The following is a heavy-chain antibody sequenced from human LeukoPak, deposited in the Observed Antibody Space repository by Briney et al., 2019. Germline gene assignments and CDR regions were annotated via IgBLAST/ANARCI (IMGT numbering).Heavy chain of an antibody. Sequence: GRSLRLSCAASGFSSSDYWMHWVRHAPGKGLVWVSRMNSDGTTTNYADSVKGRFTISRDNAKNTLYLQMNSLRAEDTAVYYCARGRGPYGWFDPWGQGTPVTVSS. CDR2: MNSDGTTT. CDR1: GFSSSDYW. D-gene: IGHD3-10*01. CDR3: ARGRGPYGWFDP. J-gene: IGHJ5*02. V-gene: IGHV3-74*01.